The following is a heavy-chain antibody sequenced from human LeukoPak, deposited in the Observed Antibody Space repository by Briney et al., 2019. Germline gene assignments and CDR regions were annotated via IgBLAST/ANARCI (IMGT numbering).Heavy chain of an antibody. CDR1: GNYW. J-gene: IGHJ3*02. D-gene: IGHD6-13*01. Sequence: GGSLRLSCAASGNYWMHWVRQAPGKGLEWVSGISWNSGSIGYADSVKGRFTISRDNAKNSLYLQMNSLRAEDTALYYCAKDIGVAAADAFDIWGQGTMVTVSS. CDR2: ISWNSGSI. V-gene: IGHV3-9*01. CDR3: AKDIGVAAADAFDI.